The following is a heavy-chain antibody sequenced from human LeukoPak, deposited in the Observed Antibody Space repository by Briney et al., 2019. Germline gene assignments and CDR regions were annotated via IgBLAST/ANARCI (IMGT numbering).Heavy chain of an antibody. CDR1: GFTFSSYA. V-gene: IGHV3-30-3*01. Sequence: PGGSLRLSCAASGFTFSSYAMHWVRQAPGKGLEWVAVISYDGSNKYYADSVTGRFTISRDNSKNTLYLQMNSLRAEDTAVYYCAREGAVISPGAFDIWGQGTMVTVSS. D-gene: IGHD3-16*02. CDR2: ISYDGSNK. J-gene: IGHJ3*02. CDR3: AREGAVISPGAFDI.